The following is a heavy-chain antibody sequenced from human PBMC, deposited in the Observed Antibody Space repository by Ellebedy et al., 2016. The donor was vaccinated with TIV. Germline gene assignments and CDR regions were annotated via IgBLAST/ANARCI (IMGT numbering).Heavy chain of an antibody. CDR1: GFTFSTYS. Sequence: AGSLRLSXAASGFTFSTYSMNWVRQAPGKGLEWVAFIRSSTNSISYADSVKGRFTISRDDAENSLYLQMNSLRDEDTAVYYCARGGAGFDSMNRELSFDSWGQGTLVTVSS. V-gene: IGHV3-48*02. D-gene: IGHD1-26*01. J-gene: IGHJ4*02. CDR3: ARGGAGFDSMNRELSFDS. CDR2: IRSSTNSI.